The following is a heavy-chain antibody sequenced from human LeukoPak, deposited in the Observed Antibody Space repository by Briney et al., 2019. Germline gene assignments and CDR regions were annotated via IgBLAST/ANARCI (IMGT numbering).Heavy chain of an antibody. V-gene: IGHV1-24*01. J-gene: IGHJ4*02. Sequence: ASVKVSCKVSGYTLTELSMHWVRQAPGKGLEWMGGFDPEDGETIYAQKFQGRVTMTEDTSTVTAYMELSSLRSEDTAVYYCATACSSTSCYAFDYWGQGTLVTVSS. D-gene: IGHD2-2*01. CDR2: FDPEDGET. CDR3: ATACSSTSCYAFDY. CDR1: GYTLTELS.